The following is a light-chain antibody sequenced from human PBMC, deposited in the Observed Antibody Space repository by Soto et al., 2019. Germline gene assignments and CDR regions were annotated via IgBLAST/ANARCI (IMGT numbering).Light chain of an antibody. CDR1: QGISSA. CDR2: DAS. Sequence: AIQLTQSPSSLSASVEDRDTITCRASQGISSALAWYQQKPGKAPKLLIYDASSLQSGVPSRFSGSGSGTDFTLTISSLQPEDFATYYCQNFNNYLRTFGQGTKVDIK. V-gene: IGKV1D-13*01. CDR3: QNFNNYLRT. J-gene: IGKJ1*01.